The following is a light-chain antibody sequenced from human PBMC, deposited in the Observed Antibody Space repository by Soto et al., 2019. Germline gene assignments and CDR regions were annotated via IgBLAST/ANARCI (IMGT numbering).Light chain of an antibody. V-gene: IGLV2-11*01. CDR1: SSGVGNYNY. Sequence: QSALTQPRSVSGSPGQSVTISCTGTSSGVGNYNYVSWYQQHPGKAPKVMIYDVNKWPSGVPDRFSGSKSGNTASLTISGLQAEDEADYYCCSYAGSYTWVFGGGTKLTVL. CDR2: DVN. CDR3: CSYAGSYTWV. J-gene: IGLJ3*02.